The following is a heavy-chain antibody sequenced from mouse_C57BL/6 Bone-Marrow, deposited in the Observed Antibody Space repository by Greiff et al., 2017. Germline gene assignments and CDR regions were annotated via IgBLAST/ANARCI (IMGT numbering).Heavy chain of an antibody. CDR1: GYTFTSYW. CDR3: ARDYYSKGY. Sequence: QVQLQQPGAELVRPGSSVKLSCKASGYTFTSYWMHWVKQRPIQGLEWIGKIDPSDSETHYNQKFKDQATLTVDKSSSTAYMQLSSLTSEDAAVYYCARDYYSKGYWGQGTTLTVSS. CDR2: IDPSDSET. D-gene: IGHD1-1*01. V-gene: IGHV1-52*01. J-gene: IGHJ2*01.